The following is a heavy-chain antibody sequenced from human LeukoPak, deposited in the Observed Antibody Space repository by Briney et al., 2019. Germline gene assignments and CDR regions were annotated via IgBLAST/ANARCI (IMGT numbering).Heavy chain of an antibody. D-gene: IGHD1-26*01. CDR3: ARDPPGGVDAFDI. CDR1: GGSISSYY. J-gene: IGHJ3*02. CDR2: IYYSGST. Sequence: SETLSLTCTVSGGSISSYYWSWIRQPPGKGLEWIGYIYYSGSTNYNPSLKSRVTISVDTSKNQFSLKLSSVTAADTAVYYCARDPPGGVDAFDIWGQGTMVTVSS. V-gene: IGHV4-59*01.